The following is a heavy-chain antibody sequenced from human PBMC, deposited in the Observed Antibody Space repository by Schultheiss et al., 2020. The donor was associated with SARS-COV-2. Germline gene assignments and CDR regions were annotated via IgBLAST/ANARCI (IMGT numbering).Heavy chain of an antibody. CDR1: GFTFSSYA. V-gene: IGHV3-23*01. CDR3: AKEPGSGYDYGWFDP. Sequence: GGSLRLSCAASGFTFSSYAMSWVRQAPGKGLEWVSAISGSGGSTYYADSVKGRFTISRDNAKNSLYLQMNSLRAEDTALYYCAKEPGSGYDYGWFDPWGQGTLVTVSS. J-gene: IGHJ5*02. CDR2: ISGSGGST. D-gene: IGHD5-12*01.